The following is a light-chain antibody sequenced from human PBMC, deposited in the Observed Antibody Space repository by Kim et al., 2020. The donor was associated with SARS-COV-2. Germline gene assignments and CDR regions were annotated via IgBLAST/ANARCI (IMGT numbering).Light chain of an antibody. CDR1: QSVSNT. Sequence: DIQMTQSPSSLSASVGDRVTITCRASQSVSNTLNWYQQKAGRAPKLLIYAVFNLQSGVPSRFSGSGSGTDFSLTISNLQPEDFGIYYCQQSYTMPLTFGQGTRLEI. CDR3: QQSYTMPLT. J-gene: IGKJ5*01. V-gene: IGKV1-39*01. CDR2: AVF.